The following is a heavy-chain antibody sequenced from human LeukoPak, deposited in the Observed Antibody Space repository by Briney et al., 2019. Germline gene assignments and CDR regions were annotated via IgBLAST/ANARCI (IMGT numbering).Heavy chain of an antibody. CDR1: GGSFSGYY. CDR2: INHSGST. Sequence: PSETLSLTCAVYGGSFSGYYWSWSRQPPGKGLEWIGEINHSGSTNYNPSLKSRVTISVDTSKNQFSLKLSSVTDADTAVYYFARMIVATITGGDYLDYWGQGTLVTVSS. D-gene: IGHD5-12*01. V-gene: IGHV4-34*01. J-gene: IGHJ4*02. CDR3: ARMIVATITGGDYLDY.